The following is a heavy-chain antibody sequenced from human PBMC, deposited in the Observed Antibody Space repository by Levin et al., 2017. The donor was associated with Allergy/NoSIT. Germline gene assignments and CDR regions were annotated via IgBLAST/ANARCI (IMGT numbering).Heavy chain of an antibody. Sequence: SVKVSCKASGGTFSSYAISWVRQAPGQGLEWMGGIIPIFGTANYAQKFQGRVTITADKSTSTAYMELSSLRSEDTAVYYCARASEGYVDWFDPWGQGTLVTVSS. CDR3: ARASEGYVDWFDP. J-gene: IGHJ5*02. D-gene: IGHD2-15*01. V-gene: IGHV1-69*06. CDR2: IIPIFGTA. CDR1: GGTFSSYA.